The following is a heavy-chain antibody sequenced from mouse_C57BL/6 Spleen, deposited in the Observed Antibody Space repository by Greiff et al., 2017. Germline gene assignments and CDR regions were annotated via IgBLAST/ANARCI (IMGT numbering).Heavy chain of an antibody. CDR2: ISSGGSYT. CDR1: GFTFSSYG. V-gene: IGHV5-6*01. D-gene: IGHD2-4*01. J-gene: IGHJ3*01. Sequence: EVTLVESGGDLVKPGGSLKLSCAASGFTFSSYGMSWVRQTPDKRLEWVATISSGGSYTYYPDSVKGRFTISRDNAKNTLYLQMSSLKSEDTAMYYCAVYYDYDGLFAYWGQGTLVTVSA. CDR3: AVYYDYDGLFAY.